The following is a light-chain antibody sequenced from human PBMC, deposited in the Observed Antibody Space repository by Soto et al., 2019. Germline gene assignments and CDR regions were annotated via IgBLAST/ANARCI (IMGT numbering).Light chain of an antibody. CDR2: EVS. CDR3: SSYAGRNLRV. V-gene: IGLV2-8*01. Sequence: QSALTQSPSASGSPGQSVTISCTGTSSDVGNYKYVSWYQQHPGKAPKLMIYEVSKRPSGVPDRFSGSKSGNTASLTVSGLQVEDEADYYCSSYAGRNLRVFGGGTKLTVL. J-gene: IGLJ3*02. CDR1: SSDVGNYKY.